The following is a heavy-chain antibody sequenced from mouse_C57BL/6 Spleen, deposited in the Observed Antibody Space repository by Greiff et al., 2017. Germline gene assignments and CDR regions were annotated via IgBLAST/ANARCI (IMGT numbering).Heavy chain of an antibody. CDR3: ASPITTVVWGYAMDY. Sequence: QVQLQQPGAELVKPGASVKMSCKASGYTFTSYWITWVKQRPGQGLEWIGDIYPGSGSTNYNEKFKSKATLTVDTSSSTAYMQLSSLTSEDSAVYYCASPITTVVWGYAMDYWGQGTSVTVS. CDR2: IYPGSGST. V-gene: IGHV1-55*01. J-gene: IGHJ4*01. CDR1: GYTFTSYW. D-gene: IGHD1-1*01.